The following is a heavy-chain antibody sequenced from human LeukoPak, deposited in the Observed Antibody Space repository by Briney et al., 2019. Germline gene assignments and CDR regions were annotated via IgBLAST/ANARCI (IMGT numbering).Heavy chain of an antibody. V-gene: IGHV4-39*01. CDR1: GGSISSSIYY. Sequence: SETLSLTCTVSGGSISSSIYYWGWIRQPPGNGLEWIGSIYYSGSTYYNPSLKSRVIISVDTSKNQFSLKLKSVTAADMAVYYCARLAYCSSTSCYDHWGQGTLVTVSS. CDR3: ARLAYCSSTSCYDH. D-gene: IGHD2-2*01. J-gene: IGHJ4*02. CDR2: IYYSGST.